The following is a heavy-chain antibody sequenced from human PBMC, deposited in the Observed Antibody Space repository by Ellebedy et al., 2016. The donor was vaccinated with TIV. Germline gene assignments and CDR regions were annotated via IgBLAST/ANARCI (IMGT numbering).Heavy chain of an antibody. CDR1: GGSISGHY. D-gene: IGHD5-12*01. J-gene: IGHJ4*02. CDR3: ARDLGGYEFAY. CDR2: IYYSGST. V-gene: IGHV4-59*11. Sequence: MPGGSLRLSCNVSGGSISGHYWSWIRQPPGKGLEWIGYIYYSGSTNYNPSLKSRVIISKDTSKNQISLKLSSVTAADTAMYYCARDLGGYEFAYWGQGTLVTVSS.